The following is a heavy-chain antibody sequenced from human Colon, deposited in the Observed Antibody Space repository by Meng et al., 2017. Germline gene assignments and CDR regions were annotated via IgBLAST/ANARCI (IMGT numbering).Heavy chain of an antibody. D-gene: IGHD2-15*01. CDR3: ARSTPSLDY. V-gene: IGHV1-2*02. J-gene: IGHJ4*02. Sequence: QGQLGQSGTEVKRPGASVKVSCKASGYSFSDCYIHWVRQAPGQGLEWMGWIVPNSGDTNYAQKFQGRVTMTRDTSISTTYMELIRLTSDDTAVYYCARSTPSLDYWGQGTLVTVSS. CDR1: GYSFSDCY. CDR2: IVPNSGDT.